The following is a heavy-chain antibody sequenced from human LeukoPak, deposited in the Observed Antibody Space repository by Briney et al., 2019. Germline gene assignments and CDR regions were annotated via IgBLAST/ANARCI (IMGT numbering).Heavy chain of an antibody. J-gene: IGHJ6*02. CDR2: IYYAGRT. CDR3: ASHGRFSYFGMDV. Sequence: SETLSLTCTVSGVAINGFYWSWIRQPPGKGLEWVAYIYYAGRTTYNPSLKSRVTISVEMSKNQFSLKLTSLTAANTALYNGASHGRFSYFGMDVWGQGTTVTVSS. CDR1: GVAINGFY. V-gene: IGHV4-59*12. D-gene: IGHD3-3*01.